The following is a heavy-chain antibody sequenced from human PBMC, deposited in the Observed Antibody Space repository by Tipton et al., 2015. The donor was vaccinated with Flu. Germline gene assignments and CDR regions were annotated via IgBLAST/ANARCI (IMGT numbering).Heavy chain of an antibody. Sequence: TLSLICTVSGGSISSGGYYWSWIRQHPGKGLEWIGYTYYSGSTYYNPSLKSLVTISVDTSKNQFSLKLSSVTAADTAVYYCARAKQPRWSAFDIWGQGTMVTVSS. CDR1: GGSISSGGYY. CDR2: TYYSGST. CDR3: ARAKQPRWSAFDI. J-gene: IGHJ3*02. D-gene: IGHD6-13*01. V-gene: IGHV4-31*01.